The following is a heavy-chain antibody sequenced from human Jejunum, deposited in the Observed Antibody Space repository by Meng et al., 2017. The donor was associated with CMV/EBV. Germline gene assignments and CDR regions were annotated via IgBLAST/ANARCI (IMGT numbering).Heavy chain of an antibody. J-gene: IGHJ4*02. V-gene: IGHV3-7*01. D-gene: IGHD6-6*01. CDR1: GLAFSTLW. CDR2: IKQDGSAK. CDR3: ATTSGSSY. Sequence: SCAISGLAFSTLWMRWFRQAPGKGMEWVAHIKQDGSAKYYVDSVRGRFTISRDNTENSLFLQMNTLRVEDTAAYYCATTSGSSYWGQGALVTVSS.